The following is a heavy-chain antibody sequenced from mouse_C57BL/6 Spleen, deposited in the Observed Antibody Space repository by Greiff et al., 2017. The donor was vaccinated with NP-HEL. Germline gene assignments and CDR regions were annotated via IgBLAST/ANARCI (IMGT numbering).Heavy chain of an antibody. J-gene: IGHJ3*01. Sequence: EVKLQESGGGLVQPKGSLKLSCAASGFSFNTYAMNWVRQAPGKGLEWVARIRSKSNNYATYYADSVKDRFTISRDDSESMLYLQMNNLKTEDTAMYYCVRPDGYSAWFAYWGQGTLVTVSA. CDR3: VRPDGYSAWFAY. D-gene: IGHD2-3*01. CDR2: IRSKSNNYAT. CDR1: GFSFNTYA. V-gene: IGHV10-1*01.